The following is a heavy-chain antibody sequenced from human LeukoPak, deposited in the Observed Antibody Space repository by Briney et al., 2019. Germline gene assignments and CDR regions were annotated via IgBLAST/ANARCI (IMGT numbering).Heavy chain of an antibody. CDR3: ARDLGDEYYDSSGYGI. CDR2: IIPIFGTA. CDR1: EGTFSSYA. V-gene: IGHV1-69*05. J-gene: IGHJ3*02. Sequence: SVKVSCKASEGTFSSYAISWVRQAPGQGLEWMGGIIPIFGTANYAQKFQGRVTITRDESTSTAYMELSSLRSEDTAVYYCARDLGDEYYDSSGYGIWGQGTMVTVSS. D-gene: IGHD3-22*01.